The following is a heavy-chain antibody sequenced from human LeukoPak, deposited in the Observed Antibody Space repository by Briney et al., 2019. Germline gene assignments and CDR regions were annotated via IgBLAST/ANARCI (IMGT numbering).Heavy chain of an antibody. CDR3: ARGRGSSWLSFDY. CDR2: INHSGST. CDR1: GGSFSGYY. J-gene: IGHJ4*02. Sequence: PSETLSLTCAVYGGSFSGYYWSWIRQPPGKGLGWIGEINHSGSTNYNPSLKSRVTISVDTSKNQFSLKLSSVTAADTAVYYCARGRGSSWLSFDYWGQGTLVTVSS. V-gene: IGHV4-34*01. D-gene: IGHD6-13*01.